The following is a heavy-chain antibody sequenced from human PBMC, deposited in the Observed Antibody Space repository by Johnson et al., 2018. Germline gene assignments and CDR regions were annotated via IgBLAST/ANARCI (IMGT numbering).Heavy chain of an antibody. Sequence: VQLVESGGGLVKPGGSRRLSCAASGFTFTNAWMNWVRQAPGKGLEWVGHIKSNTDGGTTDYAAHVKGRFTITRDDSNNTLYLQMNSLKTEDTAVYYCTTLTTPYYFYSYVDGWGKGTTVTVSS. J-gene: IGHJ6*03. CDR1: GFTFTNAW. V-gene: IGHV3-15*07. CDR3: TTLTTPYYFYSYVDG. CDR2: IKSNTDGGTT. D-gene: IGHD2-15*01.